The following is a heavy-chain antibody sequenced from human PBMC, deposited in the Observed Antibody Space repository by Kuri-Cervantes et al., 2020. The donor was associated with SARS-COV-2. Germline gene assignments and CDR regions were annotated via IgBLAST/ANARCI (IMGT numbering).Heavy chain of an antibody. CDR2: ISSSSSTI. CDR3: AKDGDIVVVPATISGGFDS. D-gene: IGHD2-2*02. CDR1: GFTFSSYS. V-gene: IGHV3-48*01. Sequence: GESLKISCAASGFTFSSYSMNWVRQAPGKGLEWVSYISSSSSTIYYADSVKGRFTISRDNAKNSLYLQMNSLRAEDTAVYYCAKDGDIVVVPATISGGFDSWGQGTLVTVSS. J-gene: IGHJ4*02.